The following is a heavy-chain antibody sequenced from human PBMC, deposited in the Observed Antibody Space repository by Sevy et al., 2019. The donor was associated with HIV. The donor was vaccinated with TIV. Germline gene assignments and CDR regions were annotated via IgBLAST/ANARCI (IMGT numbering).Heavy chain of an antibody. CDR1: GFTFSNYA. D-gene: IGHD3-22*01. J-gene: IGHJ3*02. Sequence: GGSLRLSCTGSGFTFSNYAMNWVRQAPGKGLEWVSTIFRSGDVTYYADSVMGRFTISRDNSRNTLFLQMKSLRAEDTAVYYCAGARYDSSGSFDAFDIWGQGTMVTVSS. V-gene: IGHV3-23*01. CDR2: IFRSGDVT. CDR3: AGARYDSSGSFDAFDI.